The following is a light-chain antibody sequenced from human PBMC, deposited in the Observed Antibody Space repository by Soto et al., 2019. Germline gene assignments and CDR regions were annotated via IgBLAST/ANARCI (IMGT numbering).Light chain of an antibody. CDR2: DVR. CDR3: SSYTTICTYV. J-gene: IGLJ1*01. V-gene: IGLV2-14*01. CDR1: SSDVGGYNF. Sequence: QSALTHPASVSGSPGQSITISCTGTSSDVGGYNFVSWYQQHPGKAPKLMIYDVRNRPSGVSNRFSGSKSVNTASLTISGLQADYVADYYCSSYTTICTYVFGTGTNVT.